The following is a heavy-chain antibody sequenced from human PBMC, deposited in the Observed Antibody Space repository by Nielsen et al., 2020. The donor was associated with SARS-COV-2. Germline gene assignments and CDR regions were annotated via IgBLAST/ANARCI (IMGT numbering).Heavy chain of an antibody. Sequence: ASVKVSCKASGYTFTSYDINWVRQATGQGLEWMGWMNPNSGNTGYAQKFQGRVTMTRNTSISTAYMELSSLRSDDTAVYYCARDLGIAAASDYWGQGTLVTVSS. CDR3: ARDLGIAAASDY. V-gene: IGHV1-8*01. D-gene: IGHD6-13*01. J-gene: IGHJ4*02. CDR1: GYTFTSYD. CDR2: MNPNSGNT.